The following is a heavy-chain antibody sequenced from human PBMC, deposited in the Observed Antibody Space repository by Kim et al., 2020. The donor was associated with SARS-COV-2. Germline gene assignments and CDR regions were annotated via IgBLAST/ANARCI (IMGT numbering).Heavy chain of an antibody. D-gene: IGHD3-9*01. CDR1: GFTFSSYS. CDR3: AATLRYFDFPYYFDY. CDR2: ISSSSSYI. Sequence: GGSLRLSCAASGFTFSSYSMNWVRQAPGKGLEWVSSISSSSSYIYYADSVKGRFTISRDNAKNSLYLQMNSLRAEDTAVYYCAATLRYFDFPYYFDYWGQGTLGTVSS. V-gene: IGHV3-21*01. J-gene: IGHJ4*02.